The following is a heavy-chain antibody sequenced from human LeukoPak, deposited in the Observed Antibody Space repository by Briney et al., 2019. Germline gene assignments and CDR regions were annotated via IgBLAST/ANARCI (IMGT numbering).Heavy chain of an antibody. CDR1: GFTFSDYY. V-gene: IGHV3-11*01. Sequence: GGSLRLSCAASGFTFSDYYMSWIRQAPGKGLEWVSYITSSGSTIYYADSVKGRFTISRDNAKNSLYLQTNSLRAEDTAVYYCARDRIPRGYSGYDLDYWGQGTLVTVSS. J-gene: IGHJ4*02. CDR3: ARDRIPRGYSGYDLDY. CDR2: ITSSGSTI. D-gene: IGHD5-12*01.